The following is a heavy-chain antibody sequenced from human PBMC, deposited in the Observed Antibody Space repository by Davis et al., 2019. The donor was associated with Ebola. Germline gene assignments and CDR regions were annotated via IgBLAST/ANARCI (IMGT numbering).Heavy chain of an antibody. J-gene: IGHJ4*02. CDR3: ARGVVYGYSSGWYFEGLDY. Sequence: PSETLSLTCAVYGGSFSGYYWSWIRQPPGKGLEWIGEINHSGSTNYNPSLKSRVTISVDTSKNQFSLKLSSVTAADTAVYYCARGVVYGYSSGWYFEGLDYWGQGTLVTVSS. CDR1: GGSFSGYY. D-gene: IGHD6-19*01. V-gene: IGHV4-34*01. CDR2: INHSGST.